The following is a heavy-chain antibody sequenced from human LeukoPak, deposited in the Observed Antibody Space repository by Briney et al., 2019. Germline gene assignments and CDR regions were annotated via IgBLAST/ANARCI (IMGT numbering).Heavy chain of an antibody. CDR1: GVSISSFF. J-gene: IGHJ4*02. CDR2: IDYSGST. D-gene: IGHD1-1*01. Sequence: SETLSLTCTVSGVSISSFFWSWIRQPPGKGLEWLGCIDYSGSTQYNPSLKSRVTISVDTSKQQFSLKLSSVTAADTAVYYCARDLELERNRWNYFESWGQGTLVTVSS. V-gene: IGHV4-59*01. CDR3: ARDLELERNRWNYFES.